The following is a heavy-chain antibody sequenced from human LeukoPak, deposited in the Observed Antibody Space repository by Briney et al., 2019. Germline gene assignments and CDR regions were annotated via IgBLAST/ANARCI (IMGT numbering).Heavy chain of an antibody. J-gene: IGHJ4*02. D-gene: IGHD6-19*01. CDR1: GFTFSSYW. V-gene: IGHV3-7*01. Sequence: GGSLRLSCAASGFTFSSYWMSWVRQAPGKGLEWVANIKQDGSEKYFVDSVKGRFTISRDNAKNPLCLQMNSLRAEDTAVYYCARAIAVAGLDYWGQGTLVTVSS. CDR3: ARAIAVAGLDY. CDR2: IKQDGSEK.